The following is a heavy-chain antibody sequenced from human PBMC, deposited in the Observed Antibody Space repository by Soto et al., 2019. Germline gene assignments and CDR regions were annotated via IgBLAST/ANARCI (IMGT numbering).Heavy chain of an antibody. Sequence: TLSLTCAVSGGSISSGGYSWSWIRQPPGKGLEWIGYIYHSGSTYYNPSLKSRVTISVDRSKNQFSLKLSSVTAADTAVYYCARGTYYYDSSGYYYFDYWGQGTLVTVSS. CDR2: IYHSGST. CDR1: GGSISSGGYS. J-gene: IGHJ4*02. CDR3: ARGTYYYDSSGYYYFDY. D-gene: IGHD3-22*01. V-gene: IGHV4-30-2*01.